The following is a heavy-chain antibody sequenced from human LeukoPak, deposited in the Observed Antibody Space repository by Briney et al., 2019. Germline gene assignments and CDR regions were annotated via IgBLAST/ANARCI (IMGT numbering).Heavy chain of an antibody. J-gene: IGHJ4*02. CDR2: IYTSGST. V-gene: IGHV4-4*09. Sequence: SEALSLTCTVSGGSISNYYWSWIRQPPGKGLEWIGYIYTSGSTNYNPSLKSRVTISVDTSKNQFSLKLTSVTAADTAVYYCARGGGYGSSPLKWGQGILVTVSS. CDR1: GGSISNYY. D-gene: IGHD6-6*01. CDR3: ARGGGYGSSPLK.